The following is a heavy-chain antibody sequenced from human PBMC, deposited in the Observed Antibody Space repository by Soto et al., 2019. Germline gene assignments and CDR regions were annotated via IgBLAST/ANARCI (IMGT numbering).Heavy chain of an antibody. Sequence: SETLSLTCAVYGGSFSGYCWSWIRQPPGKGLGWIGEINHSGSTNYNPSLKSRVTISVDTSKNQFSLKLSSVTAADTAVYYCARSSRTSTIPYYWGQGTLVTVSS. J-gene: IGHJ4*02. CDR1: GGSFSGYC. CDR3: ARSSRTSTIPYY. V-gene: IGHV4-34*01. D-gene: IGHD5-12*01. CDR2: INHSGST.